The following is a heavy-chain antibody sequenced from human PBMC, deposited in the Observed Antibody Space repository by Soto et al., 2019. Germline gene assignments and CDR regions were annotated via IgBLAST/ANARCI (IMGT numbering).Heavy chain of an antibody. J-gene: IGHJ6*02. CDR2: INHSGST. CDR3: ATAVAAAGTLPDLYYYYYGMDV. Sequence: VQLVESGGGLVKPGGSLRLSCAASGFTFSNAWMSWVRQAPGKGLEWVGEINHSGSTNYNPSLKSRVTISVDTSKNQFSLKLSSVTAADTAVYYCATAVAAAGTLPDLYYYYYGMDVWGQGTTVTVSS. V-gene: IGHV4-4*02. D-gene: IGHD6-13*01. CDR1: GFTFSNAW.